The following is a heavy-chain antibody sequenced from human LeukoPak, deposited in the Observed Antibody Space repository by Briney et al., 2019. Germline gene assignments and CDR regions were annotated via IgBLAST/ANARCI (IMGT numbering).Heavy chain of an antibody. Sequence: QSGGSLRLSCAASGFTFSSYAMSWVRQAPGKGLEWVANIKQDGGERHYVDSVKGRFTISRDSAKSSLYLQMNSLRTEDTAVYYCATIYSGHTYGPFDSWGQGTLVTVSS. V-gene: IGHV3-7*03. D-gene: IGHD5-12*01. CDR2: IKQDGGER. J-gene: IGHJ4*02. CDR1: GFTFSSYA. CDR3: ATIYSGHTYGPFDS.